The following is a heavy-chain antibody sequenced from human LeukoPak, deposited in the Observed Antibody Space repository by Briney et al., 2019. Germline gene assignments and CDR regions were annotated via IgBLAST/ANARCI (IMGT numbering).Heavy chain of an antibody. J-gene: IGHJ4*02. D-gene: IGHD6-19*01. CDR1: GFAFSAYG. CDR2: IWHDGTDE. CDR3: ARWSRYSSGWYELDY. V-gene: IGHV3-33*01. Sequence: GRSLRLSCAGSGFAFSAYGMHWVRQAPGKGLEWVALIWHDGTDEKYADSVKGRFTISRDNSMDTLYLQMNSLRAEDTAVYYCARWSRYSSGWYELDYWGQGILVTVSS.